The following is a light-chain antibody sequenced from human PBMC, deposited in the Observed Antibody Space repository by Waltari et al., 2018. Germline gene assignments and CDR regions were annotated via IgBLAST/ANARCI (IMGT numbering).Light chain of an antibody. V-gene: IGKV4-1*01. J-gene: IGKJ2*01. Sequence: DIVMTQSPDSLAVSLGERVTLNCRSSQILLYNSDNKNYLAWFQQKPGQPPKLLIYWASTRESGVPDRFSGSGSGTEFTLTISSLQAADVAVYYCQQCYSTPYTFGQGTKLEIK. CDR1: QILLYNSDNKNY. CDR3: QQCYSTPYT. CDR2: WAS.